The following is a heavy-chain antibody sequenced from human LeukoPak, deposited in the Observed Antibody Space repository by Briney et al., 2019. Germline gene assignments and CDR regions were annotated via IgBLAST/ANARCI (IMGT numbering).Heavy chain of an antibody. CDR3: ARKAVTGSGPAHFDY. V-gene: IGHV3-30*03. D-gene: IGHD6-19*01. Sequence: PGGSLRLSCAASGFTFITYGIHWVRQAPGKGLEWVAVISYGDGRAKFYADSVKGRFTISRGNSKNTLYLQMNSLSAEDTAVYYCARKAVTGSGPAHFDYWGQRTLVTVSS. CDR2: ISYGDGRAK. J-gene: IGHJ4*02. CDR1: GFTFITYG.